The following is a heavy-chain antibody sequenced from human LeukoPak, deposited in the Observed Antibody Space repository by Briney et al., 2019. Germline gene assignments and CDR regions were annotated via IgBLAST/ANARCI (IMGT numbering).Heavy chain of an antibody. CDR1: GFMFSDYG. CDR2: IWYDGSNK. D-gene: IGHD2-21*02. V-gene: IGHV3-33*08. Sequence: GGSLRLSCVASGFMFSDYGMHWVRQAPDKGLEWVAVIWYDGSNKHYADSVEGRFTISRDNSRNTVSLQMNSLRAEDTALYYRARGPVTAPAYFDYWGQGTLVTVSS. J-gene: IGHJ4*02. CDR3: ARGPVTAPAYFDY.